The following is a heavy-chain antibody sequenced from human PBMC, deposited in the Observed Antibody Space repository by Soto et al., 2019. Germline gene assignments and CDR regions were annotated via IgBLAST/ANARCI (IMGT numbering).Heavy chain of an antibody. V-gene: IGHV3-11*01. J-gene: IGHJ4*02. D-gene: IGHD3-3*01. CDR2: ISSSGST. Sequence: GGSLRLSCAASGFTFSDYYMSWIRQAPGKGLEWVSYISSSGSTYYADSVKGRFTISRDNSKNTLYLQMNSLRAEDTAVYYCAKVWETIFGVVTHWGKGTLVTVSS. CDR3: AKVWETIFGVVTH. CDR1: GFTFSDYY.